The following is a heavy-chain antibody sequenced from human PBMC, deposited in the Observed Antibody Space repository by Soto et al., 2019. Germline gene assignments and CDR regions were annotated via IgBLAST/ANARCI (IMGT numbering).Heavy chain of an antibody. CDR1: GFTFDDYA. CDR2: ISWNSGSI. D-gene: IGHD4-17*01. CDR3: AKSHSTVVTPDRFDY. J-gene: IGHJ4*02. V-gene: IGHV3-9*01. Sequence: PGGSLRLSCAASGFTFDDYAMHWVRQAPGKGLEWVSGISWNSGSIGYADSVKGRFTISRDNAKNSLYLQMNSLRAEDTAVYYCAKSHSTVVTPDRFDYWGQGTLVTVSS.